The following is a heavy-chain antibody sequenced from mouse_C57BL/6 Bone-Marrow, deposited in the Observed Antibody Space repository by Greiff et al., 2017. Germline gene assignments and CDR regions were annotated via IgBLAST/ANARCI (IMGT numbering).Heavy chain of an antibody. V-gene: IGHV1-64*01. CDR2: IHPNSGST. J-gene: IGHJ4*01. CDR3: ARPYYSNYVNAMDD. CDR1: GYTFTSYW. D-gene: IGHD2-5*01. Sequence: QVQLQQPGAELVKPGASVKLSCKASGYTFTSYWMHWVKQRPGQGLEWIGMIHPNSGSTNYNEKFKSKATLTVDKSSSTAYMQLSSLTSEDSAVYYCARPYYSNYVNAMDDWGQGTSVTVSS.